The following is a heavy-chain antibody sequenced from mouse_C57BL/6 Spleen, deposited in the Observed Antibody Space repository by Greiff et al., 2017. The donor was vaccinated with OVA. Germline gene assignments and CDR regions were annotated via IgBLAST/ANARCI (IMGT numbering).Heavy chain of an antibody. V-gene: IGHV14-2*01. D-gene: IGHD3-2*02. J-gene: IGHJ3*01. CDR2: IDPEDGET. Sequence: EVQLQQSGAELVKPGASVTLSCTASGFTIKDYYMHWVKQRPEQGLEWIGRIDPEDGETKYAPKFQGKATMTAATSSNTAYLQLSSLTSEDTAVYDCARDSSGYWFAYWGQGTLVTVSA. CDR1: GFTIKDYY. CDR3: ARDSSGYWFAY.